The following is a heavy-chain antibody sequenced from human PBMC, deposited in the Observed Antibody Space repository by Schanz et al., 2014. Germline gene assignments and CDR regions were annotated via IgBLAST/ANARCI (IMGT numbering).Heavy chain of an antibody. CDR1: GGTFSRLT. Sequence: QVQLVQSGADVKKPGSSVRVSCKASGGTFSRLTFSWVRQAPGQGLEWMGRVIPILGIANYAQKFQGRVTITADKSTSTAYMELTSLRYEDTALYYCARGTMPGTFDIWGQGTMVTVS. CDR2: VIPILGIA. J-gene: IGHJ3*02. CDR3: ARGTMPGTFDI. D-gene: IGHD2-2*01. V-gene: IGHV1-69*02.